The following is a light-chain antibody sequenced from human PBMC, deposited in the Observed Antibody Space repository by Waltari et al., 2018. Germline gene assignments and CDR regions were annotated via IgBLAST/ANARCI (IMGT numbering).Light chain of an antibody. CDR1: QSVGST. CDR3: QQYNNWPPWT. J-gene: IGKJ1*01. Sequence: EIVMTQSPATLSVSPGDRANLPCRASQSVGSTLAWYQQKPGQAPRLLIHGASTRATGVPARFSGSGSGTEFTLTISGLQSEDFAVYYCQQYNNWPPWTFGQGTKVEIK. CDR2: GAS. V-gene: IGKV3-15*01.